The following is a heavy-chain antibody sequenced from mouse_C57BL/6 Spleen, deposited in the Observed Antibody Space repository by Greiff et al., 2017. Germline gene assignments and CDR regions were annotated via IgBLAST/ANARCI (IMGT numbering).Heavy chain of an antibody. CDR3: AREDSNIYYYAMDY. Sequence: VQLQQSGPELVKPGASVKISCKASGYTFTDYYMNWVKQSHGKSLEWIGDINPNNGGTSYNQKFKGKATLTVDKSSSTAYMELRSLTSEDSAVYYCAREDSNIYYYAMDYWGQGTSVTVSS. CDR1: GYTFTDYY. J-gene: IGHJ4*01. V-gene: IGHV1-26*01. CDR2: INPNNGGT. D-gene: IGHD2-5*01.